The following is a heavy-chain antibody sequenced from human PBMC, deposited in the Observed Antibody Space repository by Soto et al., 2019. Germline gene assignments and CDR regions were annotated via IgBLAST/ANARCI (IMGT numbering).Heavy chain of an antibody. CDR1: GDSISTDY. Sequence: SETLSLTCTVSGDSISTDYWSWIRQSPGKGLEWIGFIYYGGSTNYNPSLKSRVTISVDTPKNQFSLKLSSVTAADTAVYYYGSTYGCWLDPWGQGTLVTVSS. V-gene: IGHV4-59*08. D-gene: IGHD2-21*01. CDR3: GSTYGCWLDP. J-gene: IGHJ5*02. CDR2: IYYGGST.